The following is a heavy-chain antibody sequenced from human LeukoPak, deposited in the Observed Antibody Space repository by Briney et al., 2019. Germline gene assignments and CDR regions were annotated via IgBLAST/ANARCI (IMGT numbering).Heavy chain of an antibody. D-gene: IGHD6-6*01. V-gene: IGHV3-23*01. CDR1: GLAFSNYA. J-gene: IGHJ1*01. CDR2: ISGHGDST. CDR3: AKVEYSSNIPQH. Sequence: PGGSLRLSCAASGLAFSNYAMSWVRQAPGKGLEWISAISGHGDSTYYADSVNGRFTISRDNSKNTQYLQMNSLRAEDTAVYYCAKVEYSSNIPQHWGQGTLVTVSS.